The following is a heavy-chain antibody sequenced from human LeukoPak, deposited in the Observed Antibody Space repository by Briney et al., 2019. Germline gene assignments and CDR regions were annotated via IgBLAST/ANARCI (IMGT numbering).Heavy chain of an antibody. V-gene: IGHV3-7*01. CDR1: GFTFSSYW. CDR2: IKHDGSEK. D-gene: IGHD6-19*01. J-gene: IGHJ4*02. Sequence: GGSLRLSCAASGFTFSSYWMSWVRQAPGKGLEWVANIKHDGSEKYYVDSVKGRFTISRDNAKNSPYLQMNSLRAEDTAVYYCARPKYSSGWYYCDYWGQGTLVTVAS. CDR3: ARPKYSSGWYYCDY.